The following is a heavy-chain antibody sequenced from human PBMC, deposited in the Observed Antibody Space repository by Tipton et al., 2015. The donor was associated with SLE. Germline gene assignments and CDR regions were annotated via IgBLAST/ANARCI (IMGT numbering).Heavy chain of an antibody. V-gene: IGHV4-39*07. CDR1: GGSMSSSGYY. D-gene: IGHD4-17*01. Sequence: TLSLTCTVSGGSMSSSGYYWGWIRQPPRMGLEWIGTIYYSGSTYYNPSLKSRVTISVDSSRNQFSLRLTSVTVADTAVYYCATTVTTTASYGAFDIWGQGTSVTVSS. J-gene: IGHJ3*02. CDR3: ATTVTTTASYGAFDI. CDR2: IYYSGST.